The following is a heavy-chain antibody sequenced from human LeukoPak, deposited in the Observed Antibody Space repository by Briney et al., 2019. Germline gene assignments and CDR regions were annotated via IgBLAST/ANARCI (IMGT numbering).Heavy chain of an antibody. CDR3: ARGAGAFDY. CDR2: IYYSGST. CDR1: GGSISSYY. D-gene: IGHD1-26*01. V-gene: IGHV4-59*08. J-gene: IGHJ4*02. Sequence: SETLSLTCTVSGGSISSYYWSWIRQPPGKGLEWIGYIYYSGSTNYNPSLKSRVTISVDTSKNQFSLKLSSVTAADTAVYYCARGAGAFDYWGQGTWSPSPQ.